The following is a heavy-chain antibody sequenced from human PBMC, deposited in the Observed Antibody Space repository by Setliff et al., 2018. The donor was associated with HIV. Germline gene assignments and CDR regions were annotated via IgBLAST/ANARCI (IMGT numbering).Heavy chain of an antibody. V-gene: IGHV1-2*06. Sequence: ASVKVSCKASGYTFTDYYIHWVRQAPGQGLEWMGRINPNSGGTNYAQKFQGRVTITRDTSASTAYMELSSLKSEDTAVYYCARDIGNVWHNWFDPWGQGTLVTVSS. CDR3: ARDIGNVWHNWFDP. J-gene: IGHJ5*02. CDR1: GYTFTDYY. D-gene: IGHD3-16*02. CDR2: INPNSGGT.